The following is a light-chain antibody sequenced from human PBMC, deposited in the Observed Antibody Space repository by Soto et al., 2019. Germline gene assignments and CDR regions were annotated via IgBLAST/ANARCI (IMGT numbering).Light chain of an antibody. CDR2: GAS. J-gene: IGKJ1*01. V-gene: IGKV3-15*01. CDR1: RSVSSN. Sequence: GRKQSLATLSGSQRERATLSCRASRSVSSNLAWYQQTPGQAPRLLIYGASTRATDIPARFSGSGSGTEFTLTITSLQSEHFAGYSCQWDNTFPSWTFGQRSK. CDR3: QWDNTFPSWT.